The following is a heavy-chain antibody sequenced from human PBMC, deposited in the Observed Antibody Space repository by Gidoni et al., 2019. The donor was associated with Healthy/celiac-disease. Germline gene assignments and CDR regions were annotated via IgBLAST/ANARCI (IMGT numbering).Heavy chain of an antibody. Sequence: EVQLLESGGGLVQPGGSLRLSCAASGFTFSSYAMSWVRQAPGKGLEWVSAISGSGGSTYYADSVKGRFTISRDNSKNTLYLQMNSLRAEDTAVYYCAKDLRMGYYDSSGYLGPNYGMDVWGQGTTVTVSS. CDR3: AKDLRMGYYDSSGYLGPNYGMDV. V-gene: IGHV3-23*01. CDR2: ISGSGGST. D-gene: IGHD3-22*01. CDR1: GFTFSSYA. J-gene: IGHJ6*02.